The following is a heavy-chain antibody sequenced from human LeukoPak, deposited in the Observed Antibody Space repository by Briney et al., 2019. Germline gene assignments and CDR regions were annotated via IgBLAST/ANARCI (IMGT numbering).Heavy chain of an antibody. D-gene: IGHD2-15*01. CDR3: ARSPYCSGGSCYFDY. V-gene: IGHV1-3*03. Sequence: ASVKVSCKASGYTFTSYAMPWVRQAPGQRLEWMGWINAGNGNTKYSQEFQGRVTITRDTSASTAYMELSSLRSEDMAVYYCARSPYCSGGSCYFDYWGQGTLVTVSS. CDR1: GYTFTSYA. CDR2: INAGNGNT. J-gene: IGHJ4*02.